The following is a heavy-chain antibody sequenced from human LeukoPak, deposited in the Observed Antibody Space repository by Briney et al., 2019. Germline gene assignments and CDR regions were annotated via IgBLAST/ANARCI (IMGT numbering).Heavy chain of an antibody. CDR1: GGSISSSSYY. D-gene: IGHD6-13*01. CDR2: IYYSGST. V-gene: IGHV4-39*01. J-gene: IGHJ4*02. Sequence: SETLSLTCTVSGGSISSSSYYWGWIRQPPGTGLEWIGTIYYSGSTYYNPSLRSRVTISVDTSKNQFSLKLRSVTAADTAVYYCATGYTSNCPYNWGQGTLVTVSS. CDR3: ATGYTSNCPYN.